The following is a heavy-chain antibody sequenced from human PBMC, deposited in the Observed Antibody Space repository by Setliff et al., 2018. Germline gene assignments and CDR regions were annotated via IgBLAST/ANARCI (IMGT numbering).Heavy chain of an antibody. D-gene: IGHD2-21*02. J-gene: IGHJ4*02. Sequence: SETLSLTCTVSGYSISSGYIWGWIRRPPGKGLEWVGNIGHTGSINYNPSLKSRLTISRDTSKNQVSLKLNSVTATDTAVYYCARDLGHGGDSDYWGQGTMVTVSS. V-gene: IGHV4-38-2*02. CDR1: GYSISSGYI. CDR2: IGHTGSI. CDR3: ARDLGHGGDSDY.